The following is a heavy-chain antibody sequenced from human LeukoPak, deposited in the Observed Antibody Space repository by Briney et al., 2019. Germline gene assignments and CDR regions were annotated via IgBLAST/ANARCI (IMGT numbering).Heavy chain of an antibody. CDR2: ISSSGTTM. V-gene: IGHV3-48*03. J-gene: IGHJ4*02. CDR1: GFTFSNYE. D-gene: IGHD2-15*01. Sequence: PGGSLRLSCAASGFTFSNYEMNWVRQAPGKGLEWVSYISSSGTTMYYADSVKGRFTISRDNAKNSLYLQMDSLRAEDTAVYYCARVGYCGGGSCYPALDYWGQGTLVTVSS. CDR3: ARVGYCGGGSCYPALDY.